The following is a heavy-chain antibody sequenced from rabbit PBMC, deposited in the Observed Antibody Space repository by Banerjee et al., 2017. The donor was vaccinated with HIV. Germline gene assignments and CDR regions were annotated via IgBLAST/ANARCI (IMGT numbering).Heavy chain of an antibody. V-gene: IGHV1S40*01. CDR3: ARELADYTGYNYATRLDL. D-gene: IGHD7-1*01. J-gene: IGHJ3*01. CDR1: GFSFSSSYY. CDR2: IYVGSSVST. Sequence: QSLEESGGDLVKPGASLTLTCKASGFSFSSSYYMCWVRQAPGKGLEWIASIYVGSSVSTHYASWAKGRFAISKTSSTTVTLQLNSLTAADTATYFCARELADYTGYNYATRLDLWGPGTLVTVS.